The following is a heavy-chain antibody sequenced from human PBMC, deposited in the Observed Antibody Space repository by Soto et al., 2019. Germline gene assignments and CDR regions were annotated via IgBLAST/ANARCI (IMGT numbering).Heavy chain of an antibody. D-gene: IGHD4-17*01. J-gene: IGHJ6*02. CDR3: ARTVGYYYGMDV. V-gene: IGHV1-3*01. Sequence: QVQLVQSGAEAKKPGASVKVSCKASGYTFTSYAMHWVRQAPGQRLEWMGCINAGNGNTKYSQKFQGRVTITRDTSASTAYMELSSLRSEDTAVYYCARTVGYYYGMDVWGQGTTVTVSS. CDR2: INAGNGNT. CDR1: GYTFTSYA.